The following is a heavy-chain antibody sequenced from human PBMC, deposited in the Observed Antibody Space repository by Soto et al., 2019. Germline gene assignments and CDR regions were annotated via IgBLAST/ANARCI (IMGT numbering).Heavy chain of an antibody. V-gene: IGHV4-59*08. CDR3: ARLYGYCIRNSCHGHYAMDV. CDR1: GGSISGYY. J-gene: IGHJ6*02. Sequence: SETLSLTCTVSGGSISGYYWSWLRQPPGKGLEWIGYIYNIGSTNYNPSLRSRVTMSIDTSQEQFSLKVTSVTAADTAVYYCARLYGYCIRNSCHGHYAMDVWGQGTTVTVSS. D-gene: IGHD2-2*01. CDR2: IYNIGST.